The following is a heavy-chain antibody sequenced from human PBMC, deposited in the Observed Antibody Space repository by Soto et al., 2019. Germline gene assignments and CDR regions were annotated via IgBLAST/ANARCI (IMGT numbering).Heavy chain of an antibody. CDR1: GFTFSSYA. CDR2: ISGSGGST. J-gene: IGHJ4*02. D-gene: IGHD3-10*01. Sequence: EVQLLESGGGLVQPGGSLRLSCAASGFTFSSYAMSWVRQAPGKGLEWVSAISGSGGSTYYADSVKGRFTISRDNSKNTLYLQMNSLRAEDTAVYYCAEDLGSTGEWIDYWGQGTLVTVSS. V-gene: IGHV3-23*01. CDR3: AEDLGSTGEWIDY.